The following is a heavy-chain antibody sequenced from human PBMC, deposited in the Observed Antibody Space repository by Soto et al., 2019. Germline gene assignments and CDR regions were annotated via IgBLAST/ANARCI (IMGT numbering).Heavy chain of an antibody. CDR3: AKGPYDSHGYYNFDF. Sequence: SQRLSCAASVFSLCGYSVHVFRQAPGKGLEWVSGLIFDIVAIVYADSVDVRFTISGENAKNSLYLQMNSLRVEDPVLYYCAKGPYDSHGYYNFDFWGQGILVTVSS. V-gene: IGHV3-9*01. CDR2: LIFDIVAI. D-gene: IGHD3-22*01. CDR1: VFSLCGYS. J-gene: IGHJ4*02.